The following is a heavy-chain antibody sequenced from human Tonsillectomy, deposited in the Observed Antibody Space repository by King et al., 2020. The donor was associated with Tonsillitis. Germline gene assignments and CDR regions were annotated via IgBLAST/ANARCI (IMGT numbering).Heavy chain of an antibody. V-gene: IGHV3-7*01. CDR2: IEQDGSEK. CDR1: GFTFSSYW. J-gene: IGHJ4*02. D-gene: IGHD3-22*01. Sequence: VQLVESGGGLVQPGGSLRLSCAASGFTFSSYWMTWVRQAPGKGLEGVANIEQDGSEKYYVDSVKGRFTISRDNAKNSVYLQMNSLRAEDTALYYCARSSAHYYDTSGPDYWGQGTLVTVSS. CDR3: ARSSAHYYDTSGPDY.